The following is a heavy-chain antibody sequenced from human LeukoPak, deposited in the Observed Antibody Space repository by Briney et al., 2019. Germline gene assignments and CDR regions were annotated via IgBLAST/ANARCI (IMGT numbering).Heavy chain of an antibody. D-gene: IGHD2-2*01. J-gene: IGHJ4*02. CDR3: AKDLPSIVVVPAAMIGAGYFDY. Sequence: GGSLRLSCAACGFTFSSYAMSWVRQAPGKGLEWVSAISGSGGSTYYADSVKGRFTISRDNSKNTLYLQMNSLRAEDTAVYYCAKDLPSIVVVPAAMIGAGYFDYWGQGTLVTVSS. CDR2: ISGSGGST. CDR1: GFTFSSYA. V-gene: IGHV3-23*01.